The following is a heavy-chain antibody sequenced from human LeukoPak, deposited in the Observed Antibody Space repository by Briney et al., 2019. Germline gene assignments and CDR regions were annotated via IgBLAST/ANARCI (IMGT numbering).Heavy chain of an antibody. CDR3: ARARNDVLATGDAFDI. CDR1: GYTFTSYY. V-gene: IGHV1-46*01. J-gene: IGHJ3*02. D-gene: IGHD3-3*02. Sequence: ASVKVSCKESGYTFTSYYMHWVRQAPGQGLEWMGIINPSGGSTSYAQKFQDRVTMTRDTSTSTVYMELSSLRSEDTAVYYCARARNDVLATGDAFDIWGQGPMVTVSS. CDR2: INPSGGST.